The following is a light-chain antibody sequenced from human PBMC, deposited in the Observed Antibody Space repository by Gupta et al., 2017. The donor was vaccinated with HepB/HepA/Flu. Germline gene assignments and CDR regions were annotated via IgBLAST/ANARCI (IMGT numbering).Light chain of an antibody. Sequence: QSALTQPASVSGSPGQSITISCTGTSSDVGSYNHVSWYQQHPGKAPKLMIYEVSKRPSGVSNRFSGSKSGNTASLTISGLQAEDEADYYCCSYADSNTFWVFGGGTKLTVL. V-gene: IGLV2-23*02. CDR3: CSYADSNTFWV. CDR2: EVS. J-gene: IGLJ3*02. CDR1: SSDVGSYNH.